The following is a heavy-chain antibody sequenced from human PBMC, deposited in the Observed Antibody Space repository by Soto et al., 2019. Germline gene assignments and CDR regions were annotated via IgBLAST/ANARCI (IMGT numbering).Heavy chain of an antibody. J-gene: IGHJ6*02. CDR1: GYSFTSYW. CDR2: IDPSDSYT. Sequence: PGESLKISCKGSGYSFTSYWISWVRQMPWKGLEWMGRIDPSDSYTNYSPSFQGHVTISADKSISTAYLQWSSLKASDTAMYYCARHTIAVAVPALYGMDVWGQGTTVTVSS. CDR3: ARHTIAVAVPALYGMDV. V-gene: IGHV5-10-1*01. D-gene: IGHD6-19*01.